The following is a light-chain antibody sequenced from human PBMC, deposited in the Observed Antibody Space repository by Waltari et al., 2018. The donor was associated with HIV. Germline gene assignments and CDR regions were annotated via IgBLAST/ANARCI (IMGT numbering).Light chain of an antibody. CDR1: SSAVGGSQY. J-gene: IGLJ3*02. Sequence: QSALTQPPSASGSPGQSVTISCTGTSSAVGGSQYVSWYQQHPGKAPKLMIYEVNKRPSGVPDRFSGSKSANTASLTVSGLQADDEADYYCNSYAGSNNWVFGGGTKLTVL. V-gene: IGLV2-8*01. CDR3: NSYAGSNNWV. CDR2: EVN.